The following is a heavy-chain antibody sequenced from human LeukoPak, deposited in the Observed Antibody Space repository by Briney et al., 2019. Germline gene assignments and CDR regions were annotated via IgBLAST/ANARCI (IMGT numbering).Heavy chain of an antibody. J-gene: IGHJ4*02. Sequence: PGGSLRLSCAASGFTFSSYSMNWVRQAPGKGLEWVSSISSSSSYIYYADSVKGRFTISRDNAKNSLYLQTNSLRAEDTAVYYCAREAQQLVRGYYFDNWGQGTLVTVSS. CDR2: ISSSSSYI. CDR1: GFTFSSYS. CDR3: AREAQQLVRGYYFDN. V-gene: IGHV3-21*01. D-gene: IGHD6-13*01.